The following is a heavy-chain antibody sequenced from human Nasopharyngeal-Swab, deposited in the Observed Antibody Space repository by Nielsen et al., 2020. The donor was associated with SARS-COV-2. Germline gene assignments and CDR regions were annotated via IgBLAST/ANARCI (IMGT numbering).Heavy chain of an antibody. CDR2: ISSSGSTI. D-gene: IGHD4-11*01. J-gene: IGHJ6*03. Sequence: GESLKISCAASGFTFSDYYMSWIRQAPGKGLEWVSYISSSGSTIYYADSVKGRFTISRDNAKNSLYLQMNSLRAEDTAVYYCARGGPMTTVTYYYYYYMDVWGKGTPVTVSS. CDR3: ARGGPMTTVTYYYYYYMDV. V-gene: IGHV3-11*04. CDR1: GFTFSDYY.